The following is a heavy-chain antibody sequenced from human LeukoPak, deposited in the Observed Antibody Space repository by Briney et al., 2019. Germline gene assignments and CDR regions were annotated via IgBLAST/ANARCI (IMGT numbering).Heavy chain of an antibody. Sequence: SETLSLTCTVSGGSISSYYWSWIRQPPGKGLEWIGYIYYSGSTYYNPSLKSRVTISVDTSKNQFSLKLSSVTAADTAVYYCARDLSRGRYYFDYWGQGTLVTVSS. CDR1: GGSISSYY. D-gene: IGHD3-16*02. J-gene: IGHJ4*02. V-gene: IGHV4-59*12. CDR3: ARDLSRGRYYFDY. CDR2: IYYSGST.